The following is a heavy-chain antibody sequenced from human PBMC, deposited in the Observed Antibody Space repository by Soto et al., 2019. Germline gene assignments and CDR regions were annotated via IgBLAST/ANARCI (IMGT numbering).Heavy chain of an antibody. J-gene: IGHJ5*02. D-gene: IGHD6-19*01. CDR2: ISGSGGTT. CDR1: GFTFSTYA. Sequence: EVQLLESGGGLVQPGGSLRLSCAASGFTFSTYAMSWVRQAPGKGLEWVSAISGSGGTTYYADSVKGRFTSSRDNSKNKLCGQMNSLRAEDTAVYYCAKGAPYGSGWLNWFDRWGQGTPVTVSS. CDR3: AKGAPYGSGWLNWFDR. V-gene: IGHV3-23*01.